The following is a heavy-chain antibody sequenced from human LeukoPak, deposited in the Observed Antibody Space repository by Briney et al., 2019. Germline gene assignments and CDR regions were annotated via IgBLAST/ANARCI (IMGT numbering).Heavy chain of an antibody. Sequence: PGGSLRLSCAASGLTFSNAWMSWVRQAPGEGLECVGRIKRKTDGETTEYVAPVKGRFTISRDDSKNTLYLQMNSLKTEDTGVYYCATASSGLFYWGQGTLVTVSS. CDR3: ATASSGLFY. J-gene: IGHJ4*02. V-gene: IGHV3-15*01. CDR1: GLTFSNAW. D-gene: IGHD3-16*01. CDR2: IKRKTDGETT.